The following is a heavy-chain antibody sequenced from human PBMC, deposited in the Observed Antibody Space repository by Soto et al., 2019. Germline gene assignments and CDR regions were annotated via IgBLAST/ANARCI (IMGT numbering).Heavy chain of an antibody. CDR1: GFTFSAFD. V-gene: IGHV3-30-3*01. J-gene: IGHJ3*01. CDR3: TRDLSAVIGTPFEL. Sequence: QLQLVESGGGVVQPEKSLRLSCEASGFTFSAFDMHWVRQSPGKGLEWVATSSYDGDTKYYANSVKGRCTISRDNSRNTLDLHMISLRIEDTAMYYCTRDLSAVIGTPFELWGQGTMVVVSS. D-gene: IGHD6-19*01. CDR2: SSYDGDTK.